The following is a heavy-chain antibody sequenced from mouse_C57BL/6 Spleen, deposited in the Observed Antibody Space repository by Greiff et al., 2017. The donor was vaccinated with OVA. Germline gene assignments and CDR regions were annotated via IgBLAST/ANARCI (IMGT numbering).Heavy chain of an antibody. V-gene: IGHV1-15*01. Sequence: QVQLQQSGAELVRPGASVTLSCKASGYTFTDYEMHWVKQTPVHGLEWIGAIDPETGGTAYNQKFKGKAILTADKSSSTAYMELRSLTSEDSAVYYCTRGRGLPRAWFAYWGQGTLVTVSA. CDR1: GYTFTDYE. CDR2: IDPETGGT. CDR3: TRGRGLPRAWFAY. D-gene: IGHD2-2*01. J-gene: IGHJ3*01.